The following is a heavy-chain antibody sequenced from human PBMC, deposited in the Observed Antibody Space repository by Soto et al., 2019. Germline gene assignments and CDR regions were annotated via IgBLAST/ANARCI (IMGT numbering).Heavy chain of an antibody. D-gene: IGHD3-3*01. CDR3: TTGPPIDQITIFGVVCYY. J-gene: IGHJ4*02. Sequence: GGSLRLSCAASGFTFSNAWMSWVRQAPGKGLEWVGRIKSKTDGGTTDYAAPVKGRFTISRDDSKNTLYLQMNSLKTEDTAVYYCTTGPPIDQITIFGVVCYYWGQGTLVTVSS. CDR1: GFTFSNAW. V-gene: IGHV3-15*01. CDR2: IKSKTDGGTT.